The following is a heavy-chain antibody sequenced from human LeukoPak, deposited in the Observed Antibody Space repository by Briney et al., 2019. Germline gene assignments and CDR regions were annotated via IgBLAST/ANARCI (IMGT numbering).Heavy chain of an antibody. J-gene: IGHJ5*02. Sequence: GASVKVSCKASGYTFTSYGISWVRQAPGQGLEWMGWISAYNGNTNYAQKLQGRVTMTTDTSTSTAYMELRSLRSDDTAVYYCARDRGYCSSTSCRNWFDPWGQGTLVTVSS. CDR2: ISAYNGNT. CDR1: GYTFTSYG. D-gene: IGHD2-2*01. V-gene: IGHV1-18*04. CDR3: ARDRGYCSSTSCRNWFDP.